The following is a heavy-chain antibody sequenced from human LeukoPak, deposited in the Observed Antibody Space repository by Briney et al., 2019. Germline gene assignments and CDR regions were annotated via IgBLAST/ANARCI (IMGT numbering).Heavy chain of an antibody. Sequence: GGSLRLSCEASGFTFSSYWMSWVRQAPGKGLEWVANIKQDGSEKYYVDSVKGRFTISRDNAKNSLYLQMNSLRAEDTAVYYCARQYYYYGMDVWGQGTTVTVSS. CDR3: ARQYYYYGMDV. J-gene: IGHJ6*02. CDR1: GFTFSSYW. CDR2: IKQDGSEK. V-gene: IGHV3-7*01.